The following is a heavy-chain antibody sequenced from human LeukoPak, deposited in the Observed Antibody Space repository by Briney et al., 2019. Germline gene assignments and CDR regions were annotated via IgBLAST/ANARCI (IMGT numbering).Heavy chain of an antibody. CDR1: GYTFTSYG. J-gene: IGHJ4*02. CDR2: INPNSGGT. D-gene: IGHD6-6*01. CDR3: ARVITIAARPLGY. V-gene: IGHV1-2*02. Sequence: ASVKVSCEASGYTFTSYGISWVRQAPGQGLEWMGWINPNSGGTNYAQKFQGRVTMTRDTSISTAYMELSRLRSDDTAVYYCARVITIAARPLGYWGQGTLVTVSS.